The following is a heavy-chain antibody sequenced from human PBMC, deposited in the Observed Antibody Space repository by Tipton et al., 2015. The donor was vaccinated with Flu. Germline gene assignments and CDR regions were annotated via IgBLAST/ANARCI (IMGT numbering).Heavy chain of an antibody. V-gene: IGHV4-39*07. CDR3: AGQRLILDDSSGYYDY. J-gene: IGHJ4*02. CDR2: IYYSGST. D-gene: IGHD3-22*01. Sequence: TLSLTCTVSGGSISSSSYYWGWMRHPPGKGLEWIGSIYYSGSTYYNPSLKSRVTISVDTSKNQSSLKLSSVTAADPAVYYCAGQRLILDDSSGYYDYWGQGTLVAVPS. CDR1: GGSISSSSYY.